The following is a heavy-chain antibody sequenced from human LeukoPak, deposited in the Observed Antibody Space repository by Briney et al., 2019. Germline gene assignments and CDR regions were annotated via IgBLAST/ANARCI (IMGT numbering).Heavy chain of an antibody. CDR2: ISSGSSTI. CDR3: ARRPYSDTSGRLSDV. Sequence: GGSLRLSCAASGFTFSGYDMNWVRQAPGKGLEWVSYISSGSSTIFYADSVGGRFTISRDNAKNSLYLQMNSLRDEDTAVYFCARRPYSDTSGRLSDVWGQGTTVTVSS. J-gene: IGHJ6*02. V-gene: IGHV3-48*02. D-gene: IGHD3-22*01. CDR1: GFTFSGYD.